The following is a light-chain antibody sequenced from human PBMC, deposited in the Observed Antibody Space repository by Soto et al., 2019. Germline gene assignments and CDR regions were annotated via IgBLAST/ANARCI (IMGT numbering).Light chain of an antibody. J-gene: IGKJ3*01. CDR2: YAS. CDR1: ESVHSN. CDR3: QHYSNWPPT. Sequence: EMVMTQSPATLSVSPGERVTLSCRASESVHSNLAWYQQKPGQGPSLLIYYASTRVTGVPDRFSGSGSGTEFTLTISSLQSEDFGVYYCQHYSNWPPTFGPGTKVXXK. V-gene: IGKV3-15*01.